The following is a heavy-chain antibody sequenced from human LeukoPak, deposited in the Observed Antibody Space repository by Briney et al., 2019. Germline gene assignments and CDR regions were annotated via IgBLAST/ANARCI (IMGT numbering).Heavy chain of an antibody. J-gene: IGHJ4*02. CDR2: IFPSGGEI. D-gene: IGHD3-22*01. Sequence: GGSLRLSCAASGFTFSTFAMIWVRQPPGKGLEWVSSIFPSGGEIHYADSVRGRFTISRDNSKSTLSLQMNSLRAEDTAIYYCAKAPDYYDSSGYPYYFDYWGQGTLVTVSS. CDR1: GFTFSTFA. CDR3: AKAPDYYDSSGYPYYFDY. V-gene: IGHV3-23*01.